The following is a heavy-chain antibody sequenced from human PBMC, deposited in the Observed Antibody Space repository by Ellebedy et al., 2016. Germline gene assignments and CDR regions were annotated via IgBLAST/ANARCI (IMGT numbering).Heavy chain of an antibody. V-gene: IGHV3-30-3*01. D-gene: IGHD5-18*01. CDR1: GFTFSSYA. J-gene: IGHJ4*02. CDR3: ATLGIQLWAFDY. Sequence: GGSLRLXCAASGFTFSSYAMHWVRQAPGKGLEWVAVISYDGSNKYYADSVKGRFTISRDNSKNTLYLQMNSLRAEDTAVYYCATLGIQLWAFDYWGQGTLVTVSS. CDR2: ISYDGSNK.